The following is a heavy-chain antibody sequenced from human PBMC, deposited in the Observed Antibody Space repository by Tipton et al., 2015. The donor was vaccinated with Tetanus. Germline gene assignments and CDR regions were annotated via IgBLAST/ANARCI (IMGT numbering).Heavy chain of an antibody. CDR1: GGSISSYY. V-gene: IGHV4-59*01. D-gene: IGHD1/OR15-1a*01. CDR2: IYYSGST. CDR3: ARGKLEQEGFDP. Sequence: TLSLTCTVSGGSISSYYWSWIRQTPGKGLEWIGYIYYSGSTNYNPSLKSRVTISVDTSKNQFSLKLSSVTAADTAVYYCARGKLEQEGFDPWGQGTLVTVSS. J-gene: IGHJ5*02.